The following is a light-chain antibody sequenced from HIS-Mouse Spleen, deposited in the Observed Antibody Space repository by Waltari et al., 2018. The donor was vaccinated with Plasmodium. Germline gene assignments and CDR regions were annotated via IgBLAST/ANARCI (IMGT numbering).Light chain of an antibody. CDR3: QQYNNWPRGT. V-gene: IGKV3-15*01. J-gene: IGKJ1*01. Sequence: EIVMTQSPATLSVYPGERATLSCRASQSVSSNLAWYQQKPGHAPRLLIYGASTRATGIPARFSGSWSGTEFTLTISSMQSEDFAVYYCQQYNNWPRGTFGQGTKVEIK. CDR1: QSVSSN. CDR2: GAS.